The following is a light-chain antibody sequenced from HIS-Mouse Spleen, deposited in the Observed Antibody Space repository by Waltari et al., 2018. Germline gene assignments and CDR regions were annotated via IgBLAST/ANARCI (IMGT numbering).Light chain of an antibody. V-gene: IGLV2-8*01. CDR2: EVS. Sequence: QSALTQPPSASGAPGQSVTIACTGTSSAFDCYNYGSWYQQHPAKAPTLLIYEVSKPPSGVPDRFSGSKSGNTASLTVSGLQAEDEADYYCSSYAGSNNLVFGGGTKLTVL. CDR3: SSYAGSNNLV. CDR1: SSAFDCYNY. J-gene: IGLJ2*01.